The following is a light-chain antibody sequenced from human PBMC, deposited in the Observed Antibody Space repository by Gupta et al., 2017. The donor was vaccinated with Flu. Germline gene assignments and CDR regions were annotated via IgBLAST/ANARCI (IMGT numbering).Light chain of an antibody. CDR2: QDS. Sequence: SYELTQPPSVSVSPGQPASITCSGAKLFDTYACLYQQKPRQSPVLVIYQDSKRPSVIPERFSVSNSANTATLTIRGTQAMDDADYYCQACDSSTVVFGGGTKLTVL. CDR3: QACDSSTVV. V-gene: IGLV3-1*01. J-gene: IGLJ2*01. CDR1: KLFDTY.